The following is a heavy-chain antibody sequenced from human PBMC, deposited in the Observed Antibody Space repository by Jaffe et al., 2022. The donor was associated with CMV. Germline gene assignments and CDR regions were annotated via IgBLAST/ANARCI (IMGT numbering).Heavy chain of an antibody. J-gene: IGHJ4*02. CDR3: ARENSILTGTDY. V-gene: IGHV4-34*01. CDR2: INHSGST. Sequence: QVQLQQWGAGLLKPSETLSLTCAVYGGSFSGYYWSWIRQPPGKGLEWIGEINHSGSTNYNPSLKSRVTISVDTSKNQFSLKLSSVTAADTAVYYCARENSILTGTDYWGQGTLVTVSS. CDR1: GGSFSGYY. D-gene: IGHD3-9*01.